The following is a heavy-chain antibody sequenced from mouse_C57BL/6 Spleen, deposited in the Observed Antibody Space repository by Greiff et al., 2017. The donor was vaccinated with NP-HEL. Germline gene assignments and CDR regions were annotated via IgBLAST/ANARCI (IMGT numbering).Heavy chain of an antibody. V-gene: IGHV1-82*01. Sequence: VKLQQSGPELVKPGASVKISCKASGYAFSSSWMNWVKQRPGKGLEWIGRIYPGDGDTNYNGKFKGKATLTADKSSSTAYMQLSSLTSEDSAVYFCAREGYFDVWGTGTTVTVSS. CDR3: AREGYFDV. J-gene: IGHJ1*03. CDR1: GYAFSSSW. CDR2: IYPGDGDT.